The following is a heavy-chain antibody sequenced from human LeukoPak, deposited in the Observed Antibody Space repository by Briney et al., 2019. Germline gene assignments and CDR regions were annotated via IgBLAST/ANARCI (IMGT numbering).Heavy chain of an antibody. D-gene: IGHD1-1*01. Sequence: VASVKVSCKASGGTFSSYAISWVRQAPGQGLEWMGRIIPILGIANYAQKFQGRVTITADKSTSTAYMELSSLRSEDTAVYYCARADFQTGSDYYYYYYGVDVWGQGTTVTVSS. J-gene: IGHJ6*02. CDR1: GGTFSSYA. CDR3: ARADFQTGSDYYYYYYGVDV. V-gene: IGHV1-69*04. CDR2: IIPILGIA.